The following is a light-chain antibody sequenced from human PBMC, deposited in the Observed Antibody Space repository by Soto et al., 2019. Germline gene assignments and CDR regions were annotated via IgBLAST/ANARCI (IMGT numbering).Light chain of an antibody. CDR2: DAS. CDR1: QSVSAW. V-gene: IGKV1-5*01. Sequence: DIQMTQSPSTLSASVGDRITITCRASQSVSAWVAWYQQKPGKAPKVVIYDASSLESGVPSRFAGSRSGTEFTLTINSLQPDDSATYYCQQYNNFPGTFGQGTRWIS. CDR3: QQYNNFPGT. J-gene: IGKJ1*01.